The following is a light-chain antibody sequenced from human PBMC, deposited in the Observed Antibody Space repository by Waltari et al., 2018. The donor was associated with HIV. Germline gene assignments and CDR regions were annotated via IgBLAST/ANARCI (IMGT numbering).Light chain of an antibody. CDR1: QGIDSY. CDR3: QQLKTYPAVT. CDR2: DAS. J-gene: IGKJ5*01. Sequence: DIQLTQSPSFLSASVGDRVTITCRASQGIDSYLAWYQQKPGKAPKLLIYDASTLPSGVPSRFSGSGSGTEFTLTISSLQPEDFATYYCQQLKTYPAVTFGQGTGLEI. V-gene: IGKV1-9*01.